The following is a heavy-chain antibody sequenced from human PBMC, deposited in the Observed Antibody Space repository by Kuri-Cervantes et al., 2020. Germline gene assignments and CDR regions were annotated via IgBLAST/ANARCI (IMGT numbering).Heavy chain of an antibody. Sequence: GESLKISCAVSGFTFNTYDIHWVRQATGKGLEWVSAIGPAGDTYYPASVKGRFTISREDARNSFYLQMNSLRAGDTAVYYCARGPRGPGAFDIWGQGTMVTVSS. CDR1: GFTFNTYD. V-gene: IGHV3-13*01. D-gene: IGHD1-14*01. CDR3: ARGPRGPGAFDI. J-gene: IGHJ3*02. CDR2: IGPAGDT.